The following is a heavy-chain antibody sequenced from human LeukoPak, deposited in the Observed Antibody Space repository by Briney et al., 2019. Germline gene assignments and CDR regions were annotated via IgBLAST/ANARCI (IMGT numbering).Heavy chain of an antibody. CDR3: AKDGPASGLSYFDY. J-gene: IGHJ4*02. Sequence: GGSLRLSCAASGFSFGSIGMHWVRQAPGKGLEWVAFIRYDGSTRYYADSVKGRFIISRDISENTLYLQMNSLRTEDTAMYYCAKDGPASGLSYFDYWGQGTRVTVSS. CDR2: IRYDGSTR. V-gene: IGHV3-30*02. CDR1: GFSFGSIG. D-gene: IGHD2-2*01.